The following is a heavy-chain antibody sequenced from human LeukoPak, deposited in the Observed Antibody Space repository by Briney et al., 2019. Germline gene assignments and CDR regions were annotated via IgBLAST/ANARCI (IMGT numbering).Heavy chain of an antibody. V-gene: IGHV4-34*01. CDR1: GVSVIDYF. Sequence: SETLSLTCAVSGVSVIDYFGRGIRQSPERGLEWIGEVSPGGYTTYNPSLRSRVIISEDTSENQLSLKMRSVTAADTALYYCARIRCGRGQDVCSNPWAQGTLVTVSS. J-gene: IGHJ5*02. CDR3: ARIRCGRGQDVCSNP. D-gene: IGHD2-21*01. CDR2: VSPGGYT.